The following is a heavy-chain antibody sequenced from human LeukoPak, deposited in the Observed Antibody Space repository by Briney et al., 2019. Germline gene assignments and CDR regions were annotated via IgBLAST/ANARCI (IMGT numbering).Heavy chain of an antibody. CDR2: IWFDGSNK. J-gene: IGHJ4*02. CDR1: GFIFSNDA. CDR3: VRDPSGSGFAFDS. V-gene: IGHV3-33*01. Sequence: QTGGSLSLSCAASGFIFSNDAMHWVRQAPGKGLEWVAFIWFDGSNKHYADSVKGRFTISRDNSEDTLYLQMNSLRAEDTAVYYCVRDPSGSGFAFDSWGQGALVTVSS. D-gene: IGHD1-1*01.